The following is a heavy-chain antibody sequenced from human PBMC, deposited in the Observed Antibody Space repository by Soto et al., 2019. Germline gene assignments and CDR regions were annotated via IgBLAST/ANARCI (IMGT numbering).Heavy chain of an antibody. CDR2: IYYSGST. V-gene: IGHV4-59*01. J-gene: IGHJ6*03. CDR3: ARGISSWYSNYYYMDV. Sequence: SETLSLTCTVSGGSISSYYWSWIRQPPGKGLEWIGYIYYSGSTNYNPSLKSRVTISVDTSKNQFSLKLSSVTAADTAVYYCARGISSWYSNYYYMDVWGKGTTVTVSS. CDR1: GGSISSYY. D-gene: IGHD6-13*01.